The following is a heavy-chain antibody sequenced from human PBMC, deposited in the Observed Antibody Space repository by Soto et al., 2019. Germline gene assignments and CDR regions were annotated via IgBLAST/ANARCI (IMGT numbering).Heavy chain of an antibody. D-gene: IGHD6-13*01. CDR3: ARRVAAAGNRRAYYFDY. J-gene: IGHJ4*02. CDR1: GFTFSSYA. V-gene: IGHV3-30-3*01. CDR2: ISYDGSNK. Sequence: GGSLRLSCAASGFTFSSYAMHWVRQAPGKGLEWVAVISYDGSNKYYADSVKGRFTLSRDNSKNTLYLQMNSLRAEDTAVYYCARRVAAAGNRRAYYFDYWGQGTLVTVSS.